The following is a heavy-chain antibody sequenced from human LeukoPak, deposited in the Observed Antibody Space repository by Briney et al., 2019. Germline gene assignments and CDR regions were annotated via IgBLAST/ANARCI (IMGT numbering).Heavy chain of an antibody. V-gene: IGHV4-59*08. Sequence: PSETLSLTCTVSGVSVSSYYWSWIRQPPGKGLEWIGYIYYSGSSNYNPSLRSRVTISVDTSKNQFSLKLSSVTAADTAVYYCARQGADWFDPWGQGTLVTVSS. CDR3: ARQGADWFDP. CDR1: GVSVSSYY. D-gene: IGHD3-16*01. CDR2: IYYSGSS. J-gene: IGHJ5*02.